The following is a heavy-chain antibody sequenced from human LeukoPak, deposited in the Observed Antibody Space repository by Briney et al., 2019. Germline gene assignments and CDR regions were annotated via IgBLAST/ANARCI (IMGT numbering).Heavy chain of an antibody. CDR3: ARVSMVRGVIITDNWFDP. CDR2: IYYSGST. D-gene: IGHD3-10*01. J-gene: IGHJ5*02. V-gene: IGHV4-59*11. Sequence: SETLSLTCTVSGGSISSHYWSWIRQPPGKGLEWIGYIYYSGSTNYNPSLKSRVTISVDTSKNQFSLKLSSVTAADTAVYYCARVSMVRGVIITDNWFDPWGQGTLVTVSS. CDR1: GGSISSHY.